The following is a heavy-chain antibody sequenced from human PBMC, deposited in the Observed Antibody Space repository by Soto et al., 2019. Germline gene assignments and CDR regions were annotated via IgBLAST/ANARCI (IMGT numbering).Heavy chain of an antibody. D-gene: IGHD3-3*01. CDR2: IYYSGST. Sequence: LSLTFTVSSFTISGYYWNWIRQPPGKGLEWVWYIYYSGSTNYNPSLKSRVTISVDTSKNQLYLQLSTLTAADTAVYYCARSGYYECCSGLSNGAIDVWGQGTMVTVSS. V-gene: IGHV4-59*01. J-gene: IGHJ3*01. CDR1: SFTISGYY. CDR3: ARSGYYECCSGLSNGAIDV.